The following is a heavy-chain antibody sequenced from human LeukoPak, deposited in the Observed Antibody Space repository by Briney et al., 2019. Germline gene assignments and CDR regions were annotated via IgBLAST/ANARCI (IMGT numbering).Heavy chain of an antibody. CDR3: ARGASSGWYGSAYYMDV. J-gene: IGHJ6*03. Sequence: PSGTLSLTCAVSGGSISSSNWWSWVRQPPGKGLEWIGEIYHSGSTNYNPSLKSRVTISVDKSKNQFSLKLSSVTAADTAVYYCARGASSGWYGSAYYMDVWGKGTTVTISS. V-gene: IGHV4-4*02. D-gene: IGHD6-19*01. CDR1: GGSISSSNW. CDR2: IYHSGST.